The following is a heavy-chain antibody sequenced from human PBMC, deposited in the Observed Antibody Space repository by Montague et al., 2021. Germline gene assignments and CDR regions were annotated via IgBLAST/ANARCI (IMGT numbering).Heavy chain of an antibody. CDR1: GDSVCSNEVT. CDR2: TYYRSKWYN. D-gene: IGHD5-24*01. V-gene: IGHV6-1*01. CDR3: ARGWQKRFDP. J-gene: IGHJ5*02. Sequence: CAISGDSVCSNEVTRNWNRQSPSRGLERLGRTYYRSKWYNEYAISVKSRITVNPDSSKNQFSLLLNSVTPEDTAVYYCARGWQKRFDPWGQGTLVTVSS.